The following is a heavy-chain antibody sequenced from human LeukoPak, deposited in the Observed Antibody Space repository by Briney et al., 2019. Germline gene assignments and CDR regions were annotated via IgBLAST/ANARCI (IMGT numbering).Heavy chain of an antibody. CDR2: ISGSGGST. Sequence: PGGSLRLSCAASGFTFSSYAMSWVRPAPGKGLEWVSAISGSGGSTYYADSVKGRFTISRDNAKNSLYLQMNSLRAEDTAVYYCARAIAVAGIWEYFDYWGQGTLVTVSS. V-gene: IGHV3-23*01. J-gene: IGHJ4*02. CDR1: GFTFSSYA. D-gene: IGHD6-19*01. CDR3: ARAIAVAGIWEYFDY.